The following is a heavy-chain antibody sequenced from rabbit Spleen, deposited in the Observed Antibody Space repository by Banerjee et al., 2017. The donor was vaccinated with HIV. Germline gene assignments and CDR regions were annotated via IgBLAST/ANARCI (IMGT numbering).Heavy chain of an antibody. V-gene: IGHV1S40*01. CDR2: IWTGSSGGT. CDR3: ARENGDGGYHL. D-gene: IGHD2-1*01. J-gene: IGHJ4*01. CDR1: GLDFSSSYY. Sequence: QSLEESGGDLVKPGASLTLTCTASGLDFSSSYYMCWVRQAPGKGLEWIACIWTGSSGGTYYASWAKGRFTISKTSSTTVTLQMTSLTAADTATYFCARENGDGGYHLWGPGTLVTVS.